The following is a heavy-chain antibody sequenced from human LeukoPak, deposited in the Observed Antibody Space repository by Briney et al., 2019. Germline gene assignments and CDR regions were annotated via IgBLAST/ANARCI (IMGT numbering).Heavy chain of an antibody. V-gene: IGHV3-7*03. CDR1: GFPFNAYW. CDR2: IRQDGDTK. J-gene: IGHJ4*02. CDR3: ARSLPYGTTWCGRSDF. Sequence: PGGSLRLSCAASGFPFNAYWMTWVRQAPGKGLEWVANIRQDGDTKYYVDSVKGRFTISRDNAMNSLYLQMNSLRAEDTAIYCCARSLPYGTTWCGRSDFWGQGTLVTVSS. D-gene: IGHD6-13*01.